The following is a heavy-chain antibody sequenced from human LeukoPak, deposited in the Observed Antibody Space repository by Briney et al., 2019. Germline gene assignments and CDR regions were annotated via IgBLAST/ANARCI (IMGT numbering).Heavy chain of an antibody. CDR1: RGSISSYF. Sequence: PAETLSLTCTVSRGSISSYFWSSIRQPPRHGLACIGYIYFSVSTNYNPSLKRRVPISVDTSKNQFSLKLSSVTAADTAVYYCARLFCGGSCYVDYWGQGTLVTVSS. D-gene: IGHD2-15*01. V-gene: IGHV4-59*01. J-gene: IGHJ4*02. CDR2: IYFSVST. CDR3: ARLFCGGSCYVDY.